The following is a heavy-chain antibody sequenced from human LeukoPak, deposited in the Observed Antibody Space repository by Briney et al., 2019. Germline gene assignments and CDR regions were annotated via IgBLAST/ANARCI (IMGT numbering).Heavy chain of an antibody. CDR3: ARTTPYYYGMDV. CDR1: GGSISSYY. Sequence: SETLSLTCTVSGGSISSYYWSWIRQPPGKGLEWVGYIYYSGSTNYNPSLKGRVTISVDTSKNQFSLKLSSVTAADTAVYYCARTTPYYYGMDVWGQGTTVTVSS. CDR2: IYYSGST. D-gene: IGHD4-17*01. V-gene: IGHV4-59*01. J-gene: IGHJ6*02.